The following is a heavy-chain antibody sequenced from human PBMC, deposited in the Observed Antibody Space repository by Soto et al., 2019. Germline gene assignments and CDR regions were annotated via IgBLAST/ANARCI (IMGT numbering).Heavy chain of an antibody. Sequence: SEILSLTCTVSGGSISSYYWSWIRQPPGKGLEWIGYIYYSGSTNYNPSLKSRVTISVDTSKNQFSLKLSSVTAADTAVYYCARGAYYDFWSGPMDVWGQGTTVTVSS. CDR1: GGSISSYY. D-gene: IGHD3-3*01. CDR2: IYYSGST. J-gene: IGHJ6*02. V-gene: IGHV4-59*01. CDR3: ARGAYYDFWSGPMDV.